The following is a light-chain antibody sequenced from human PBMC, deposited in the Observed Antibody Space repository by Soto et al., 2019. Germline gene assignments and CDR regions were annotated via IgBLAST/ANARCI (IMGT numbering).Light chain of an antibody. CDR1: ALPKQY. J-gene: IGLJ1*01. Sequence: SYELTQPPSVSVSPGQMARITCSGDALPKQYAYWYQQKPGQAPVLLIYKTNERPSRIPERFSGSSSGTTVTLTISGVQAEDEADYYCQSADKSGTYVFGTGTKVTVL. CDR3: QSADKSGTYV. CDR2: KTN. V-gene: IGLV3-25*03.